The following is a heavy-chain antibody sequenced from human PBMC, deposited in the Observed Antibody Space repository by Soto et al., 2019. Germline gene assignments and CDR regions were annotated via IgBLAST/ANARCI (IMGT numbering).Heavy chain of an antibody. CDR2: IYSGGST. D-gene: IGHD5-18*01. V-gene: IGHV3-53*01. Sequence: ETLSLTCTVSGGSISSYYWSWVRQAPGKGLEWVSVIYSGGSTYYADSVKGRFTISRDNSKNTLYLQMNSLRAEDTAVYYCARSGYSYGPFDYWGQGTLVTVSS. CDR3: ARSGYSYGPFDY. J-gene: IGHJ4*02. CDR1: GGSISSYY.